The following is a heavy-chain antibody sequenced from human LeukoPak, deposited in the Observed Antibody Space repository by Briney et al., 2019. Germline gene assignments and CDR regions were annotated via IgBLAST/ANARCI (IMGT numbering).Heavy chain of an antibody. J-gene: IGHJ4*02. V-gene: IGHV3-53*01. D-gene: IGHD6-13*01. Sequence: PGGSLRLSCTASGFTVSSNSMSWVRQAPGKGLEWVCFIYSDNTHYSDSVKGRFTISRTNSKNTLNLQKKSLRADEKSEDYCARRAGTYSHPYAYWGQGTLVTVSS. CDR3: ARRAGTYSHPYAY. CDR2: IYSDNT. CDR1: GFTVSSNS.